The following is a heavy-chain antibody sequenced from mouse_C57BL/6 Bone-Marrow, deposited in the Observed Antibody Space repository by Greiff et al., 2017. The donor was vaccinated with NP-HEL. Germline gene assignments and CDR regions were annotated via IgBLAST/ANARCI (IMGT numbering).Heavy chain of an antibody. CDR3: ARAGISHRGYFDV. V-gene: IGHV1-72*01. CDR1: GYTFTSYW. CDR2: IDPSSGGT. Sequence: QVQLQQPGAELVKPGASVKLSCKASGYTFTSYWMHWVKQRPGRGLEWIGRIDPSSGGTKYTEKFKSKATLTVDKPSSTAYMQLSSLTSEDSAVYYCARAGISHRGYFDVWGTGTTVTVSS. J-gene: IGHJ1*03. D-gene: IGHD1-1*01.